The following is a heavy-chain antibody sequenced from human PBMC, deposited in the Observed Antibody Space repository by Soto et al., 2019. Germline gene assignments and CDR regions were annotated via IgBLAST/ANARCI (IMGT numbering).Heavy chain of an antibody. D-gene: IGHD2-15*01. J-gene: IGHJ5*02. Sequence: ASVKVSCKASGYTFTKYTMNWVRQAPGQRLEWMGWINPDNGNTKSSQKFQDRVIITRDTSASTAYMDLSSLRSEDTAVYYCARGIATGQLDPWGQGTLVTVSS. V-gene: IGHV1-3*01. CDR1: GYTFTKYT. CDR2: INPDNGNT. CDR3: ARGIATGQLDP.